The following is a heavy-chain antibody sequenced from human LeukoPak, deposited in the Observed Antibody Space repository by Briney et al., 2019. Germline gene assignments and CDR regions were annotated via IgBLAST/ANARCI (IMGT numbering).Heavy chain of an antibody. D-gene: IGHD6-19*01. Sequence: PSETLSLTCTVSGGSISSYYWSWLRQPAGKGLEWIGRIYTSGSTNYNPSLTSRVTMSVDTSKNQFSLKLSSVTAADTAVYYCARDKMKAVAGTGFDYWGQGTLVTVSS. V-gene: IGHV4-4*07. J-gene: IGHJ4*02. CDR1: GGSISSYY. CDR2: IYTSGST. CDR3: ARDKMKAVAGTGFDY.